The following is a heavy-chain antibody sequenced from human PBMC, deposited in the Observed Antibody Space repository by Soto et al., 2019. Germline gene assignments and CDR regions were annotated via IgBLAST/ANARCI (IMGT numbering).Heavy chain of an antibody. CDR2: ISTMFGAA. CDR1: GGTFNTYA. D-gene: IGHD3-10*01. J-gene: IGHJ4*02. Sequence: QVQLVQSGAEMKKPGSSVKVSCQSSGGTFNTYAMNWVRQAPGQGPEWMGDISTMFGAANYAPKFQGRVNITADESTGTSYMQLSSLTSEDTALYFCAREVQVHTPAFVYWGQGTLVTVSS. CDR3: AREVQVHTPAFVY. V-gene: IGHV1-69*19.